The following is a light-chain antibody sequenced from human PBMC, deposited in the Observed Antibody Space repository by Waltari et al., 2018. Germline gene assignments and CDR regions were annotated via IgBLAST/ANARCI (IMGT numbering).Light chain of an antibody. CDR1: QSIGRY. Sequence: EIVLTQSPGTLSLSPGERATLSCRASQSIGRYLAWYQQKPDQAPRLLIYGASSRATGIPDRFSGSGSGTDVSLTISRLEPEDFAVYYCQNHERLPATFGQGTKVEIK. CDR2: GAS. J-gene: IGKJ1*01. V-gene: IGKV3-20*01. CDR3: QNHERLPAT.